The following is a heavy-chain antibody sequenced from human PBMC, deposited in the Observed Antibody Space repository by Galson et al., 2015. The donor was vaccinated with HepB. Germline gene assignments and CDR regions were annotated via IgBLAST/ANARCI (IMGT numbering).Heavy chain of an antibody. CDR3: AKDVRWDLQQFDN. D-gene: IGHD1-26*01. CDR1: GFTFSYTW. V-gene: IGHV3-15*01. Sequence: SLRLSCAASGFTFSYTWMSWVRQAPGKGLEWVGRIKSKSDGETTDYAGPVKGRFSISRDDSKNTLYLQMESLKTEDTALYYCAKDVRWDLQQFDNWGQGTLVTVSS. J-gene: IGHJ4*02. CDR2: IKSKSDGETT.